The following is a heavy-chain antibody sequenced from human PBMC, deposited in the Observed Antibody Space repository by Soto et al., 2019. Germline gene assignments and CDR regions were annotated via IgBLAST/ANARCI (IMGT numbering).Heavy chain of an antibody. J-gene: IGHJ4*02. D-gene: IGHD2-15*01. CDR2: IFYSGST. CDR1: GGSISSYY. CDR3: ARHGPAASVXY. V-gene: IGHV4-59*08. Sequence: PSETLSLTCTVSGGSISSYYWSWIRQPPGKGLEWIGYIFYSGSTNYNPSLKSRVTISVDTSKNQFSLKLSSVTAADTAMYYCARHGPAASVXYWGQGTLVTVSS.